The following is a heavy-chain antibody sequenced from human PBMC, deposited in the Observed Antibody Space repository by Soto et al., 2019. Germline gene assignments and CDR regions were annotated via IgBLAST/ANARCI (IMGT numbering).Heavy chain of an antibody. CDR3: ARFEWELYGVDY. CDR2: IYYSGST. D-gene: IGHD1-26*01. Sequence: QLQLQESGPGLVKPSETLSLTCTVSGGSISSSSYYWGWIRQPPGKGLEWIGSIYYSGSTYYNPSLKSRVTISVDTSKSQFSLTLSSVTAADTAVYYCARFEWELYGVDYWGQGTLVTVSS. CDR1: GGSISSSSYY. J-gene: IGHJ4*02. V-gene: IGHV4-39*01.